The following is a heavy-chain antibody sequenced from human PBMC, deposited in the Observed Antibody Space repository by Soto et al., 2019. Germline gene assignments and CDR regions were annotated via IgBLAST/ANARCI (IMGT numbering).Heavy chain of an antibody. V-gene: IGHV1-8*01. J-gene: IGHJ5*02. CDR1: GYTFTSYD. D-gene: IGHD6-13*01. CDR3: AREQQVRVFDP. CDR2: MNPNSGNT. Sequence: QVQLVQSGAEVKKHGASVKVSCKASGYTFTSYDVNWVRQATGQGLEWMGWMNPNSGNTGYAQKFQGRVTMTRNTSISTAYMELSCLMSGDTAVYYCAREQQVRVFDPWGQGTLVTVSA.